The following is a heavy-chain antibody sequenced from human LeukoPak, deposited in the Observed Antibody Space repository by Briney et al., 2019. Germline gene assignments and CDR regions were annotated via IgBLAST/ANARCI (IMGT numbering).Heavy chain of an antibody. Sequence: SETLSLLCTVSGGPLSDHYWRWIRQPPGKGLEWIGYDYYSGSTNHNPSLQSRVTISVDTSKNQFSLKVSSVTAADTALYYCASGHLVFAYWGQGSLVGV. D-gene: IGHD6-6*01. V-gene: IGHV4-59*11. CDR2: DYYSGST. CDR3: ASGHLVFAY. CDR1: GGPLSDHY. J-gene: IGHJ4*02.